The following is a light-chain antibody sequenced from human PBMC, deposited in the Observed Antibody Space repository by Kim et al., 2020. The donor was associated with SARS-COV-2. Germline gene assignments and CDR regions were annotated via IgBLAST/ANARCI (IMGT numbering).Light chain of an antibody. J-gene: IGKJ1*01. CDR2: TAS. CDR1: LSVSSNH. CDR3: QQYGSTPMT. V-gene: IGKV3-20*01. Sequence: ENVLTQSPGTLSLSPGERATLSCRASLSVSSNHVAWYQQKPGQAPRLLIYTASTRATGTPDRCSGSGSGTDFTLTISRLGPEDFAVYFCQQYGSTPMTFGQGTKVDIK.